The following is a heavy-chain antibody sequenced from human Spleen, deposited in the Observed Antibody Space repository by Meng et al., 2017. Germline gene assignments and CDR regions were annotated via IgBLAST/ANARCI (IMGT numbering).Heavy chain of an antibody. CDR3: ARGPKQQLVRGLVYFHY. J-gene: IGHJ4*02. CDR2: INHSGSP. Sequence: QAQLIRWGRGLLRTAGPRSRTCAAYVGSFSGYDWSRPRQPPGKGVEWIGEINHSGSPNYTPSLKSRFTISVDTSKNQFSLNLSSVTAADTAVYYCARGPKQQLVRGLVYFHYWGQGTLVTVSS. CDR1: VGSFSGYD. V-gene: IGHV4-34*01. D-gene: IGHD6-13*01.